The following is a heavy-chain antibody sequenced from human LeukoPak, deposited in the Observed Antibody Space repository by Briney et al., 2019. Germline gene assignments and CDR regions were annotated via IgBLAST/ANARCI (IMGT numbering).Heavy chain of an antibody. CDR2: INTGGGTT. J-gene: IGHJ4*02. CDR3: ARDSGHFDY. Sequence: ASVTVSCAASGYTFTNYYMYWVRQAPGQGLEWLGVINTGGGTTSSAQKFQGRVTMTRDTTTSTVYMELSSLTSEDSAVYYCARDSGHFDYWGQGTLVTVSS. CDR1: GYTFTNYY. V-gene: IGHV1-46*01. D-gene: IGHD5-12*01.